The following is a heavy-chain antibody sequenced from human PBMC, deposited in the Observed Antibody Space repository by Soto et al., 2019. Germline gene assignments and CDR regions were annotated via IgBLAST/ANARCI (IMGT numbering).Heavy chain of an antibody. CDR3: AATYDSLPLNAFNF. CDR1: GFTVNRYY. CDR2: INSGDST. Sequence: LRLSCATCGFTVNRYYMTWVRQAPRKGLVSVSVINSGDSTYYADTVKGRFTISRDKSKKMLYLQMNNLRAEDTAVYYCAATYDSLPLNAFNFWGQGTMVTVSS. D-gene: IGHD3-22*01. V-gene: IGHV3-53*01. J-gene: IGHJ3*01.